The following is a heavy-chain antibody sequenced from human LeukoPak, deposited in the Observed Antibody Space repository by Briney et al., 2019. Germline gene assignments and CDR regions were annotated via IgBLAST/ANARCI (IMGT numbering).Heavy chain of an antibody. CDR1: GFTFSSYG. V-gene: IGHV3-30*18. J-gene: IGHJ4*02. CDR2: ISYDGSNK. CDR3: AKDALRYSGSYLPY. Sequence: GGSLRLSCAASGFTFSSYGIHWVRQAPGKGLEWVAVISYDGSNKYYADSVKGRFTISRDNSKNTLYLQMNSLRAEDTAVYYCAKDALRYSGSYLPYWGQGTLVTVSS. D-gene: IGHD1-26*01.